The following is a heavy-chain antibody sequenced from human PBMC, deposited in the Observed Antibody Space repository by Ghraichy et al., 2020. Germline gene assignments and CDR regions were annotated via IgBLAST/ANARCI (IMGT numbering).Heavy chain of an antibody. Sequence: GGSLRLSCEASGFTFSSYGMSWVRQAPGKGLEWVSSLSVSGGGPYYADSVKGRFTISRDNSKNTLYLQMNSLRAEDTAVYYCAKLHSINHFDNWGQGILVTVSS. CDR3: AKLHSINHFDN. CDR1: GFTFSSYG. J-gene: IGHJ4*02. V-gene: IGHV3-23*01. CDR2: LSVSGGGP.